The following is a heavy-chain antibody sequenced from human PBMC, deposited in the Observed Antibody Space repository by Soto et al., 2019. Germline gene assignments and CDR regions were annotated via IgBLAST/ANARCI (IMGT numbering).Heavy chain of an antibody. J-gene: IGHJ5*02. CDR2: MNPNSGNT. Sequence: GASVKVSCKASGYTFTSYDINWVRQATGQGLEWMGWMNPNSGNTDYAQKFQGRVTMTRNTSISTAYMELRSLRSDDTAVYYCARDRRFEKWFDPWGQGTLVTVSS. V-gene: IGHV1-8*01. CDR1: GYTFTSYD. D-gene: IGHD3-3*01. CDR3: ARDRRFEKWFDP.